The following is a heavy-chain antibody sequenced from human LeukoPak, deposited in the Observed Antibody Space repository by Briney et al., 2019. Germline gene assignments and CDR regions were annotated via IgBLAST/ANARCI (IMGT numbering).Heavy chain of an antibody. D-gene: IGHD5-12*01. CDR1: GFTFSSYG. CDR3: AKDGGYYDFDS. J-gene: IGHJ4*02. V-gene: IGHV3-23*01. Sequence: GGSLTLSCAASGFTFSSYGMSWVRQAPGKGLEWVSVISGSDGSTYYADSVKGRFTISRDNSKNTLYLQMYSLRVEDTAVYYCAKDGGYYDFDSWGQGTLVTVSS. CDR2: ISGSDGST.